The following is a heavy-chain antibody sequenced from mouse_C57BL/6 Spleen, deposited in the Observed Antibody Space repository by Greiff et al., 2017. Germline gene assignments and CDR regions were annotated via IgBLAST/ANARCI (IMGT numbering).Heavy chain of an antibody. V-gene: IGHV3-6*01. CDR3: ARSTTVVAPDY. D-gene: IGHD1-1*01. CDR2: ISYDGSN. Sequence: EVQLQESGPGLVKPSQSLSLTCSVTGYSITSGYYWNWIRQFPGNKLEWMGYISYDGSNNYNPSLKNRISITRDTSKNQFFLKLNSVTTEDTATYYCARSTTVVAPDYGGQGTTLTVSS. CDR1: GYSITSGYY. J-gene: IGHJ2*01.